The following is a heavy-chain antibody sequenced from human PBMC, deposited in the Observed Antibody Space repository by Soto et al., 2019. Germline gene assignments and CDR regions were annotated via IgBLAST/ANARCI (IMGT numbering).Heavy chain of an antibody. CDR2: ISGSGGST. V-gene: IGHV3-23*01. J-gene: IGHJ6*02. CDR1: GFTFSSYA. D-gene: IGHD2-2*01. Sequence: EVQLLESGGGLVQPGGSLRLSCAASGFTFSSYAMSWVRQAPGKGLEWVSAISGSGGSTYYADSVKGRFTISRDNSKNTMYLQMNSLSAEDTAVYYCAKDLGDIVVVPAAKLSDYYYGMDVWGQGTTVTVSS. CDR3: AKDLGDIVVVPAAKLSDYYYGMDV.